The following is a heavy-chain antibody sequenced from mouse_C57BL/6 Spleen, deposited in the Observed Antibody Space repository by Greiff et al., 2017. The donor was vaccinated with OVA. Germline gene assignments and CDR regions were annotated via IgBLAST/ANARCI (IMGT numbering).Heavy chain of an antibody. D-gene: IGHD3-2*02. J-gene: IGHJ4*01. CDR2: IDPETGGN. Sequence: QVHVKQSGAELVRPGASVTLSCKASGYTFTDYEMHWVKQTPVHGLEWIGAIDPETGGNAYNKKFKGKAILTADKSSSTAYMELRSLTSEDSAVYYCTRLRLYAMDYWGQGTSVTVSS. CDR1: GYTFTDYE. CDR3: TRLRLYAMDY. V-gene: IGHV1-15*01.